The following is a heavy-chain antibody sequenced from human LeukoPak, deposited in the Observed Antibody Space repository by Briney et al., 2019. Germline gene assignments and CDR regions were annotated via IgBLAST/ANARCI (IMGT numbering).Heavy chain of an antibody. CDR3: ARGGQGDGYSADEAFDI. Sequence: QTLSLTCAISGDSFSTASNAWYWIRQSPSRGLEWLGRTYYRSKWYNDYVASVKGRINISPDTSKNQFSLHLNSVTPEDTAVYFCARGGQGDGYSADEAFDIWGQGTMVTVS. CDR2: TYYRSKWYN. CDR1: GDSFSTASNA. D-gene: IGHD5-18*01. J-gene: IGHJ3*02. V-gene: IGHV6-1*01.